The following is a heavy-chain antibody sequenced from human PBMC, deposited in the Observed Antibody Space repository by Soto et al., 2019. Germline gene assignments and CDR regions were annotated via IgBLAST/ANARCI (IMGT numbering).Heavy chain of an antibody. CDR2: INLRGGTT. D-gene: IGHD2-21*02. CDR1: GYNFNQYY. Sequence: QVQLMQSGAEVRKPGASVRLSCETSGYNFNQYYIHWVRQAPGQGLEWMGIINLRGGTTEYAHKFRGRVTVTGDTSTRTAYMELRSLRSADTAIYFCARGPDASDVPRWDYWGQGTMVTVSS. J-gene: IGHJ4*02. CDR3: ARGPDASDVPRWDY. V-gene: IGHV1-46*02.